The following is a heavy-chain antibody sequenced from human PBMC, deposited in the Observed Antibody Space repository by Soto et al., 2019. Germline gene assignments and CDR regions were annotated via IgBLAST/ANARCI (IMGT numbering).Heavy chain of an antibody. V-gene: IGHV1-18*01. D-gene: IGHD1-1*01. CDR2: ISAHNGNT. J-gene: IGHJ4*02. CDR3: ARGRYGDY. CDR1: GYGFTTYG. Sequence: QVHLVQSGAEVKKPGASVKVSCKGSGYGFTTYGITWVRQAPGQGLEWMAWISAHNGNTNYAQKHQGRDTVTRDTSTSTAYMELRSLRSDDTAVYYCARGRYGDYWGQGALVTVSS.